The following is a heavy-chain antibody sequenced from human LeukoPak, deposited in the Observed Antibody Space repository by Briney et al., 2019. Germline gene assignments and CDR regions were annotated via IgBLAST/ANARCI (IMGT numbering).Heavy chain of an antibody. V-gene: IGHV4-39*01. J-gene: IGHJ6*03. CDR1: GGSISSSSYY. CDR2: IYYSGST. Sequence: PSETLSLTCTVSGGSISSSSYYWGWIRQPPGKGLEWIGSIYYSGSTYYNPSLKSRVTISVDTSKNQFSLKLSSVTAADTAVYYCATRDFWSGYHYYYMDVWGKGTTVTVSS. CDR3: ATRDFWSGYHYYYMDV. D-gene: IGHD3-3*01.